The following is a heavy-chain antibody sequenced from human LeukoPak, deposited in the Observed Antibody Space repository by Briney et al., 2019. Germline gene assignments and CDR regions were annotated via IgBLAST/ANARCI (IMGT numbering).Heavy chain of an antibody. CDR2: INPHSGDT. D-gene: IGHD3-22*01. Sequence: ASVKVSFKVSGYIFTGYFLHWVRRAPGQGLEWMGGINPHSGDTNYAQKFQGGVTMTRDTSISTASMELTRLRSDDTAVYYCARLSDFSDSSGYPYYLDFWGQGTLVTVSS. CDR3: ARLSDFSDSSGYPYYLDF. V-gene: IGHV1-2*02. CDR1: GYIFTGYF. J-gene: IGHJ4*02.